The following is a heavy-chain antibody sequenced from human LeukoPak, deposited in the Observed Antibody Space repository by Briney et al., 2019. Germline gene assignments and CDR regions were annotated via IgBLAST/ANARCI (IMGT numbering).Heavy chain of an antibody. D-gene: IGHD5-18*01. J-gene: IGHJ5*02. V-gene: IGHV4-59*01. Sequence: SETLSLTCTVSGGSISSYYWSWIRQPPGKGLEWIGYIYYSGSANYNPSLKSRVTISVDTSKNQFSLKLSSVTAADTAVYYCARDLSLINSLGYPNWFDPWGQGTLVTVSS. CDR1: GGSISSYY. CDR2: IYYSGSA. CDR3: ARDLSLINSLGYPNWFDP.